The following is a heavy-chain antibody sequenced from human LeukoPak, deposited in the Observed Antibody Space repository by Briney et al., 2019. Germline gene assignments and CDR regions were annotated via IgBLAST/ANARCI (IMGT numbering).Heavy chain of an antibody. D-gene: IGHD3-22*01. Sequence: SETLSLTCAVYGGSFSGYYWGWIRQPPGKGLEWIGSIYHSGSTYYNPSLKSRVTISVDTSKTQFSLKLSSATAADTAPYYCARESNYYDTSGYYWGYFDYWGQGTLVTVSA. CDR1: GGSFSGYY. J-gene: IGHJ4*02. CDR2: IYHSGST. V-gene: IGHV4-38-2*02. CDR3: ARESNYYDTSGYYWGYFDY.